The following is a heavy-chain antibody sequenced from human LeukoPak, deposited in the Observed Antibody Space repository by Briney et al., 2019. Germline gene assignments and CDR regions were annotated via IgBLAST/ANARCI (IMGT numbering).Heavy chain of an antibody. V-gene: IGHV1-2*04. CDR1: GYTFTGYY. Sequence: ASVKVSCKASGYTFTGYYMHWVRQAPGQGLEWMGWINPNSGGTNYAQKFQGWVTMTRDTSISTAYMELSRLRSDDTAVYYRARRGEILTGYYHFDYWGQGTLVTVSS. D-gene: IGHD3-9*01. J-gene: IGHJ4*02. CDR3: ARRGEILTGYYHFDY. CDR2: INPNSGGT.